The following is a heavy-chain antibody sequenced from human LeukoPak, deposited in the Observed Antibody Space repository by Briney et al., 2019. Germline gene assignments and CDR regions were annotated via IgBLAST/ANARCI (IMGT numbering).Heavy chain of an antibody. CDR1: GGTFSTDT. Sequence: SVKGSCTASGGTFSTDTISWVRQAPGQGLEWIGRIIPILGIANYAQKFQGRVTITAHTSTSTANMELNSLRSEDTAVYYCSKEAEMATHPLVYYYYYYMDVWGKGATVTVSS. D-gene: IGHD5-24*01. J-gene: IGHJ6*03. V-gene: IGHV1-69*04. CDR2: IIPILGIA. CDR3: SKEAEMATHPLVYYYYYYMDV.